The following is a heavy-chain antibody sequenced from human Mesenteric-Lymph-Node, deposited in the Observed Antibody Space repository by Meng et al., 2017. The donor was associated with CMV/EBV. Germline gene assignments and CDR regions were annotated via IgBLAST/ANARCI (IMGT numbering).Heavy chain of an antibody. Sequence: EVPLLESGGGLAKPGGSLRLSCAASGFNVRDKYMSWVRQAPGKGLEWVCIIYRGDNTYYIDSVKDRFTVSRDNSKNTMYLQMNSLRVEDTAVYYCTGDSVSNPNLDYWGQGTLVTVSS. CDR2: IYRGDNT. D-gene: IGHD3-10*01. CDR3: TGDSVSNPNLDY. J-gene: IGHJ4*02. CDR1: GFNVRDKY. V-gene: IGHV3-66*01.